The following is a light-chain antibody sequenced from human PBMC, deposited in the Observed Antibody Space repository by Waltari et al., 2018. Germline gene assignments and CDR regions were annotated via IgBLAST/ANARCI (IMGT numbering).Light chain of an antibody. Sequence: VMTQPPRTLSVTPGQPASISCKPSQTLLHSYGNTFLFWYMQKPGQSPHLLIYDVSSRFSGVLDRFCGSGSWTDFTLKISRVEADDTVVYYCMQGVHLPLTFGGGTKVEI. V-gene: IGKV2-29*02. J-gene: IGKJ4*01. CDR3: MQGVHLPLT. CDR1: QTLLHSYGNTF. CDR2: DVS.